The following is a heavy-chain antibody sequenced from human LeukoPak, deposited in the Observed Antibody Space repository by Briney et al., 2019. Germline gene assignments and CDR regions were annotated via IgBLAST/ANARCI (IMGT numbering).Heavy chain of an antibody. CDR1: DYSISSGYY. J-gene: IGHJ4*02. Sequence: SETLSLTCTVSDYSISSGYYWGWIRQTPGKGLEWIGSIYHSGSAYYNPSLKSRVTISVDTSKNQFSLNLRSVTAADTAVYYCTRERDNSSDYWDQGTLVTVSS. CDR3: TRERDNSSDY. D-gene: IGHD6-6*01. V-gene: IGHV4-38-2*02. CDR2: IYHSGSA.